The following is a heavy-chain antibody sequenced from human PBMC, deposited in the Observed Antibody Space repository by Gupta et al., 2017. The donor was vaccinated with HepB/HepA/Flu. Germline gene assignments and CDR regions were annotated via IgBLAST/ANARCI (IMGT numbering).Heavy chain of an antibody. V-gene: IGHV3-30*18. J-gene: IGHJ4*02. CDR1: GFTFSSYG. D-gene: IGHD1-26*01. Sequence: QVQLVESGGGVVQPGRSLRLSCAASGFTFSSYGMHWVRQAPGKGLEWVAVISYDGSNKYYADSVKGRFTISRDNSKNTLYLQMNSLRAEDTAVYYCAKEGDGYYVSYWGQGTLVNVS. CDR2: ISYDGSNK. CDR3: AKEGDGYYVSY.